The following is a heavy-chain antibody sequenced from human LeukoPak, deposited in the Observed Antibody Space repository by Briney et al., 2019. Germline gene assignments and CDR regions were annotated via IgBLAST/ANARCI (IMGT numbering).Heavy chain of an antibody. Sequence: GGSLRLSCAASGFTFSSYAMHWVRQAPGKGLEWVAVISYDGSNKYYADSVKGRFTISRDNSKNTLYLQMNSLRAEDTAVYYCASTEISSYTFGYWGQGTLVTVSS. CDR3: ASTEISSYTFGY. CDR2: ISYDGSNK. J-gene: IGHJ4*02. V-gene: IGHV3-30-3*01. CDR1: GFTFSSYA. D-gene: IGHD2-2*02.